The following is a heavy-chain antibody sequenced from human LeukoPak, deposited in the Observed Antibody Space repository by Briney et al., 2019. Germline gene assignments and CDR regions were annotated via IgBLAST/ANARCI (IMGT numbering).Heavy chain of an antibody. V-gene: IGHV1-46*01. D-gene: IGHD1-1*01. CDR2: INPSGGST. J-gene: IGHJ4*02. Sequence: ASVKVSCKASGYTFTSYYMHWVRQAPGQGLEWMGIINPSGGSTSYAQKFQGRVTMTRDTSTSTVYMELSSLRSEDTAVYYCVRSVRGERHFDYWGQGTLVTVSS. CDR3: VRSVRGERHFDY. CDR1: GYTFTSYY.